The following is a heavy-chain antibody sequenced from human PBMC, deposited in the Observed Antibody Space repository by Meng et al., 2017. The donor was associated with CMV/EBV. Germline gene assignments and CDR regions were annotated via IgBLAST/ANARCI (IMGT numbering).Heavy chain of an antibody. CDR3: ARGESGDLLWFGSSYPAGFDP. D-gene: IGHD3-10*01. J-gene: IGHJ5*02. V-gene: IGHV3-21*01. Sequence: GESLKISCAASGFIFSSYSMNWVRQAPGKGLEWVSSISSSSSYIYYADSVKGRFTISRDNAKNSLYLQMNSLRAEDTAVYYCARGESGDLLWFGSSYPAGFDPWGQGTLVTVSS. CDR2: ISSSSSYI. CDR1: GFIFSSYS.